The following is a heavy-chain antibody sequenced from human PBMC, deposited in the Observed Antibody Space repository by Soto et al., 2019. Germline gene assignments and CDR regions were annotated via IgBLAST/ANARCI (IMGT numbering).Heavy chain of an antibody. J-gene: IGHJ2*01. V-gene: IGHV3-30-3*01. D-gene: IGHD5-12*01. CDR3: ARDGRMATTYWYFDL. CDR1: GFTFSSYA. Sequence: QVQLVESGGGVVQPGRSLRLSCAASGFTFSSYAMHWVRQAPGKGLEWVAVISYDGSNKYYADSVKGRFTSPRDNSKNTLYLQMNSLRAEDTAVYYCARDGRMATTYWYFDLWGRGTLVTVSS. CDR2: ISYDGSNK.